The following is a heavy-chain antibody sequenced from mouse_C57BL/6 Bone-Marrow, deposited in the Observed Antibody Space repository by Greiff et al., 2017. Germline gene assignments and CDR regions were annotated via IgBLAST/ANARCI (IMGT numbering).Heavy chain of an antibody. D-gene: IGHD2-3*01. CDR2: ISDGGSYT. J-gene: IGHJ1*03. CDR3: ARDKGWSGYFDV. V-gene: IGHV5-4*01. Sequence: EVKLVESGGGLVKPGGSLKLSCAASGFTFSSYAMSWVRQTPEKRLEWVATISDGGSYTYYPDNVKGRFTISRDNAKNTRYLQMSHLKSEDTAMYYCARDKGWSGYFDVWGTGTTVTFAS. CDR1: GFTFSSYA.